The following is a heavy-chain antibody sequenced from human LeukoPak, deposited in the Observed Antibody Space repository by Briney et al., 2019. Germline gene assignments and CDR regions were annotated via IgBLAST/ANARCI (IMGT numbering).Heavy chain of an antibody. V-gene: IGHV1-18*01. CDR2: ISAYNGNT. CDR3: ARVLSELYYYYGMDV. Sequence: ASVKVSCKASGGTFSSYAIGWVRQAPGQGLEWMGWISAYNGNTNYAQKLQGRVTMTTDTSTSTAYMELRSLRSDDTAVYYCARVLSELYYYYGMDVWGQGTTVTVSS. D-gene: IGHD2/OR15-2a*01. J-gene: IGHJ6*02. CDR1: GGTFSSYA.